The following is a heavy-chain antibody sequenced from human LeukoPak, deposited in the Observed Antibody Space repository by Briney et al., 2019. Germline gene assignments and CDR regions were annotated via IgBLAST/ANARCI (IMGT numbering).Heavy chain of an antibody. CDR1: GFIFSSYR. D-gene: IGHD1-26*01. J-gene: IGHJ4*02. CDR2: IKHDGSEK. V-gene: IGHV3-7*01. CDR3: ARDPHWGAGYFDF. Sequence: GGSLRLSCAASGFIFSSYRMSWVRQAPGKGLEWVANIKHDGSEKYYVDSVKGRFTISVDSAKRSLYLQMNSLKDEDTAVYYCARDPHWGAGYFDFWGQGALVTVSS.